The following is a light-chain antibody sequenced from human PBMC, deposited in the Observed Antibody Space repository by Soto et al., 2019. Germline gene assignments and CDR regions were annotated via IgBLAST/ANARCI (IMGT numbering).Light chain of an antibody. CDR2: GNT. J-gene: IGLJ3*02. CDR1: SSNIGAGYD. CDR3: QSFDSSLSGGV. V-gene: IGLV1-40*01. Sequence: QSVLTQPPSVSGAPGQRVTISCTGGSSNIGAGYDVHWYQQLPGTAPKLLVSGNTNRPSGVPDRFSGSKSGTSASLAITGLQAEDEADYYCQSFDSSLSGGVFGGGTKLTVL.